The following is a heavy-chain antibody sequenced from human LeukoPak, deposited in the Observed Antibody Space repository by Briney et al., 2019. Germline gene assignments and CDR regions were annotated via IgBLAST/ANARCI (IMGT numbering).Heavy chain of an antibody. CDR3: ARGSGDRISY. CDR2: INHSGST. J-gene: IGHJ4*02. V-gene: IGHV4-34*01. D-gene: IGHD3-10*01. CDR1: GGSFSGYY. Sequence: PSETLSLTCAVYGGSFSGYYWSWIRQPPGKGLEWIGEINHSGSTNYNPSLKSRVTISVDTSKNQFSLKLSSVTAADTAVYYCARGSGDRISYWGQGTLVTVSS.